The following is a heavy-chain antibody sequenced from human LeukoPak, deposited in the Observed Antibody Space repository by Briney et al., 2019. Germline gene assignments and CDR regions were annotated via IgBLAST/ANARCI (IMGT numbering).Heavy chain of an antibody. D-gene: IGHD2-2*01. J-gene: IGHJ6*02. CDR3: ARGATRYQLLLGYYGMDV. Sequence: ASVKVSCKASGYTFTSYGISWVRQAPGQGLEWMGWVSAYNGNTNYAQKLQGRVTMTTDTSTSTAYVELRSLRSDDTAVYYCARGATRYQLLLGYYGMDVWGQGTTVTVSS. CDR2: VSAYNGNT. V-gene: IGHV1-18*01. CDR1: GYTFTSYG.